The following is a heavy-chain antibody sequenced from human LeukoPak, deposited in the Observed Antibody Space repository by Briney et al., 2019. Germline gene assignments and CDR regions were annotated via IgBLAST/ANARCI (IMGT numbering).Heavy chain of an antibody. J-gene: IGHJ6*04. CDR1: GFTFSDYY. D-gene: IGHD5-18*01. Sequence: GGSLRLSCAASGFTFSDYYMNWVRQAPGKGLEWVSSISSSSTIYYADSVKGRFTISRDNAKNSLYLQMNSLRAGDTAVYYCARDPRAAMVTCYYYYYGMDVWGKGTTVTVSS. V-gene: IGHV3-69-1*01. CDR3: ARDPRAAMVTCYYYYYGMDV. CDR2: ISSSSTI.